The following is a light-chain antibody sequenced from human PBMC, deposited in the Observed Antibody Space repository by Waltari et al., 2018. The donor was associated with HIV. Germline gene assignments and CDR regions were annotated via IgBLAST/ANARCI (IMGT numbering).Light chain of an antibody. Sequence: HSALTQPASVSGSPGQSITISCTGPTSAISYFNFVSWYQQSPGRAPKLIIFEVYSRPSGISDRFSGSKSGVTASLTISALRAEDEADYFCSSYSARGFVVFGGGTKVTVL. V-gene: IGLV2-14*01. CDR2: EVY. CDR3: SSYSARGFVV. CDR1: TSAISYFNF. J-gene: IGLJ3*02.